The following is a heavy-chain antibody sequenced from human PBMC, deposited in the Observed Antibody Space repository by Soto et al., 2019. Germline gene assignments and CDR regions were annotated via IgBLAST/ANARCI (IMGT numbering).Heavy chain of an antibody. Sequence: SETLSLTCTVSGGSISSSSYYWGWIRQPPGKGLEWIGSIYYSGSTYYNPSLKSRVTISVDTSKNQFSLKLSSVTAADTAVYYCARSTLLWFGELFYYFDYWGQGTLVTVSS. D-gene: IGHD3-10*01. CDR2: IYYSGST. CDR1: GGSISSSSYY. J-gene: IGHJ4*02. CDR3: ARSTLLWFGELFYYFDY. V-gene: IGHV4-39*01.